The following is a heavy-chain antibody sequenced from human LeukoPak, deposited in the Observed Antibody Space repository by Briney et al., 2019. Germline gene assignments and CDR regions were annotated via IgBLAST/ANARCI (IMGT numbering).Heavy chain of an antibody. V-gene: IGHV3-30*04. Sequence: GRSLRLSCAASGFTFSSYAMHWVRQAPGKGLEGVAVISYDGNNKYYADSVKGRFTISRDNSKNTLFLQMNSLKTEDTAVYFCCTEYYGSANFNFWGQGTLVTVSS. CDR1: GFTFSSYA. CDR2: ISYDGNNK. CDR3: CTEYYGSANFNF. D-gene: IGHD3-10*01. J-gene: IGHJ4*02.